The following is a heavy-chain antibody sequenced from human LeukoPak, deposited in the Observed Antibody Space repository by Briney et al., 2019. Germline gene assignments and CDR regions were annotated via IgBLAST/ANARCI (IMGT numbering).Heavy chain of an antibody. CDR3: ARATSAWELHSDAFDI. CDR2: INHSGST. Sequence: SETLSLTCAVYGGSFSGYYWSWIRQPPGKGLEWIGEINHSGSTNYNPSLKSRVTISVDTSKNQFSLKLSSVTAADTAVYYCARATSAWELHSDAFDIWGQGTMVTVSS. D-gene: IGHD1-26*01. J-gene: IGHJ3*02. CDR1: GGSFSGYY. V-gene: IGHV4-34*01.